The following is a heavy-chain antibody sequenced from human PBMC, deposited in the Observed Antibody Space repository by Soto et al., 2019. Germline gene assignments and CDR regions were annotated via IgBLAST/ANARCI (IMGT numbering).Heavy chain of an antibody. V-gene: IGHV3-21*01. CDR3: ARDYPRKWIRLGADAFDI. D-gene: IGHD5-12*01. CDR2: ISSSSSYI. CDR1: GFTFSSYS. J-gene: IGHJ3*02. Sequence: GGSLRLSCAASGFTFSSYSMNWVRQAPGKGLEWVSSISSSSSYIYYADSVKGRFTISRDNAKNSLYLQMNSLRAEDTAVYYCARDYPRKWIRLGADAFDIWGQGTMVTV.